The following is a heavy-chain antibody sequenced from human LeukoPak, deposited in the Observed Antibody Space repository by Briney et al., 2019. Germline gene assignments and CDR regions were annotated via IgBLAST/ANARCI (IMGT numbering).Heavy chain of an antibody. CDR3: ARDWYGDYTTYFDY. CDR2: FDPEDGET. J-gene: IGHJ4*02. CDR1: GYTLTELS. V-gene: IGHV1-24*01. Sequence: ASVKVSCKVSGYTLTELSMHWVRQAPGKGLEWMGGFDPEDGETIYAQKFQGRVTITRDTSASIAYMELSSLRSEDTAVYYCARDWYGDYTTYFDYWGQGTLVTVSS. D-gene: IGHD4-17*01.